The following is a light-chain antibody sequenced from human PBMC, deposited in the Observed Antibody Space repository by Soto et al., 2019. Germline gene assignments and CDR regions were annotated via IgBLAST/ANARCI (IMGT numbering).Light chain of an antibody. CDR3: QQFHNWPPIS. J-gene: IGKJ5*01. V-gene: IGKV3-15*01. CDR1: QSVSPN. Sequence: EIVMTLSPATLSVSPLLRAFLSSSSSQSVSPNFAWYPQHPCQAPMHLIYGASTRATGIPARVSGSRSGTEFTLTISSLQSEDYAVYSCQQFHNWPPISFGQGTRLEIK. CDR2: GAS.